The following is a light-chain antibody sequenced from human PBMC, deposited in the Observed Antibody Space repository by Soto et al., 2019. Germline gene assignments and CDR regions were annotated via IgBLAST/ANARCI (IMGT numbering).Light chain of an antibody. J-gene: IGLJ1*01. CDR1: SSNVGGHY. CDR3: CLFAGSYTSYV. CDR2: DDN. Sequence: QSVLTQPPSVSAAPGRTVTVSCSGTSSNVGGHYVSWYQQFPGTAPRLLIFDDNKRLSGIPDRFSGSKSGTTASLTISGLQAEDEADYYCCLFAGSYTSYVFGTGTKLTVL. V-gene: IGLV1-51*02.